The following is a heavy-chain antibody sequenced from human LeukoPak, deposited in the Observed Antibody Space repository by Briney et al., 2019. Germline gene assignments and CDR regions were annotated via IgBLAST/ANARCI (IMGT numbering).Heavy chain of an antibody. CDR2: IYYSGST. Sequence: SEALSLTCTVSGGSISSSSYYWGSIRQPPGKGLEWIGSIYYSGSTYYNPSLKSRVTISVDTSKNQFSLRLSSVTAADTAVYYCARRPYTSGWYYYFDYWGQGTLVTVSS. CDR3: ARRPYTSGWYYYFDY. CDR1: GGSISSSSYY. J-gene: IGHJ4*02. D-gene: IGHD6-19*01. V-gene: IGHV4-39*01.